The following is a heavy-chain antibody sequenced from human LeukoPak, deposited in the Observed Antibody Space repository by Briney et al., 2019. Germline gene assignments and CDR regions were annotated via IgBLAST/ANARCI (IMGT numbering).Heavy chain of an antibody. D-gene: IGHD3-16*02. CDR1: GFTLGDYY. V-gene: IGHV3-11*01. CDR3: ARDYRNKGMDV. J-gene: IGHJ6*02. Sequence: PGGSLRLSCAASGFTLGDYYMTWIRLAPGKGLEWVSYISNNRGSTTYYADSVKGRFTNSRDDAKNSLYLQMNSLRADDTAVYYCARDYRNKGMDVWGQGTTVTVSS. CDR2: ISNNRGSTT.